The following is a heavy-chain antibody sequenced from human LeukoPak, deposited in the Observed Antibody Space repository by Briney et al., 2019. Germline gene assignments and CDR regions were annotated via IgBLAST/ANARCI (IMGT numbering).Heavy chain of an antibody. V-gene: IGHV1-24*01. Sequence: ASVKVSCKVSGYTLTELSMHWVRQAPGKGLEWMGGFDPEDGETIYAQKFQGRVTMTEDTSTDTAYMELSSLRSEDTAVYYCATGLRKRMDHRLFDYWGQGTLVTVSS. CDR1: GYTLTELS. CDR2: FDPEDGET. J-gene: IGHJ4*02. CDR3: ATGLRKRMDHRLFDY. D-gene: IGHD1-14*01.